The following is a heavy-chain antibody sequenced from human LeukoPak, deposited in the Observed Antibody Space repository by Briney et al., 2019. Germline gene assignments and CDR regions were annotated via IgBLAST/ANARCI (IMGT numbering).Heavy chain of an antibody. CDR1: GGSISGYY. V-gene: IGHV4-59*01. J-gene: IGHJ3*02. CDR2: IYYSGST. D-gene: IGHD6-6*01. CDR3: ARDASGLEAFDI. Sequence: SETLSLTCTVSGGSISGYYWSWIRQPPGKGLEWIGYIYYSGSTNYNPSLKSRVTISVDTSKNQFSLKLSSVTAADTAVYYCARDASGLEAFDIWGQGTMVTVSS.